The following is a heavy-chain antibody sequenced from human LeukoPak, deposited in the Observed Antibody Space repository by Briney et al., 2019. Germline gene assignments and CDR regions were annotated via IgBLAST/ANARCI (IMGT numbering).Heavy chain of an antibody. CDR3: ASGAAGPDSSGYYYYYYYMDV. D-gene: IGHD3-22*01. CDR1: GFTFSSYA. V-gene: IGHV3-23*01. CDR2: ISGSGGST. Sequence: GGSLRLSCSASGFTFSSYAMSWLRQAPGKGLEWVSAISGSGGSTYYADSAKGRFTISRDNSKNTLYLQMNSLRAEDTAVYYCASGAAGPDSSGYYYYYYYMDVWGKGTTVTVSS. J-gene: IGHJ6*03.